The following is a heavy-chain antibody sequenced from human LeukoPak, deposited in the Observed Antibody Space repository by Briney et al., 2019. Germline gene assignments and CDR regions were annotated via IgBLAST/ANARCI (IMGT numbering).Heavy chain of an antibody. J-gene: IGHJ4*02. CDR3: ARGIATHEYNSSSGWRWVYYFDY. CDR1: GGSISSYY. D-gene: IGHD6-6*01. CDR2: IYTSGST. V-gene: IGHV4-4*07. Sequence: SETLSLTCTVSGGSISSYYWSWIRQPAGKGLEWIGRIYTSGSTNYNPSLKSRVTMSVDMSKNQFSLKLSSVTAADTAVYYCARGIATHEYNSSSGWRWVYYFDYWGRGTLVTVSS.